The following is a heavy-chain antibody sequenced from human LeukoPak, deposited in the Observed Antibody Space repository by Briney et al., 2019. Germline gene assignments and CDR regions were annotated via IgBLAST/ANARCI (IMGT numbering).Heavy chain of an antibody. V-gene: IGHV3-7*04. CDR3: ARWGGGFDY. D-gene: IGHD3-10*01. CDR2: IKPDGSVQ. CDR1: GFTFSSYE. J-gene: IGHJ4*02. Sequence: GGSLRLSCAASGFTFSSYEMNWVRQAPGKGLEWVANIKPDGSVQTYVDPVKGRFTISRDNAKNSLYLQMNSLRTEDTAVYYCARWGGGFDYWGQGTLVTVSS.